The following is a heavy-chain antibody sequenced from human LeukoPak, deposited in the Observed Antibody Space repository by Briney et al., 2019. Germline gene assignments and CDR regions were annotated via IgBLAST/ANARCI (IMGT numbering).Heavy chain of an antibody. CDR2: ISGSGGRS. J-gene: IGHJ4*02. CDR1: GFTFSDYA. CDR3: ARERYFDY. Sequence: GGSLRLSCVVSGFTFSDYAMSWVRQAPGKGLEWVSTISGSGGRSYSEDPVKGRFTISRDNSKNTLYLQMNSLRAEDTAVYYCARERYFDYWGQGTLVTVSS. V-gene: IGHV3-23*01.